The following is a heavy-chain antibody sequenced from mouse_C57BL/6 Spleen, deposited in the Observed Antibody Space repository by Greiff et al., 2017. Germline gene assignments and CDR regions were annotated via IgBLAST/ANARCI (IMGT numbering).Heavy chain of an antibody. D-gene: IGHD1-1*01. J-gene: IGHJ4*01. CDR2: IYPGDGDT. CDR1: GYAFSSYW. Sequence: QVHVKQSGAELVKPGASVKISCKASGYAFSSYWMNWVKQRPGKGLEWIGQIYPGDGDTNYNGKFKGKDTLTADKSSSTAYMQLSSLTSEDSAVYFCARWGSSYDYYAMDYWGQGTSVTVSS. V-gene: IGHV1-80*01. CDR3: ARWGSSYDYYAMDY.